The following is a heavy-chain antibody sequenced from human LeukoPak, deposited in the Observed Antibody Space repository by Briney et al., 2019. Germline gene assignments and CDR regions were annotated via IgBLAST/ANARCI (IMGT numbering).Heavy chain of an antibody. V-gene: IGHV1-2*02. CDR1: GYTFTGHY. Sequence: GASVKVSCKASGYTFTGHYMHWVRQAPGQGLEWMGWINPNSGGTNYAQKFQGRVTMTRDTSISTAYMELSRLRSDDTAVYYCARGRITMVRGGGNWFDPWGQGTLVTVSS. CDR3: ARGRITMVRGGGNWFDP. CDR2: INPNSGGT. D-gene: IGHD3-10*01. J-gene: IGHJ5*02.